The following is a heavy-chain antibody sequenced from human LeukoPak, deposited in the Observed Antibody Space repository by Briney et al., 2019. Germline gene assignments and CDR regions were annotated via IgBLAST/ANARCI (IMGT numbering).Heavy chain of an antibody. D-gene: IGHD3-10*01. CDR1: GGSISSSSYY. Sequence: SETLSLTCTVSGGSISSSSYYWGWIRQPPGKGLEWIGSIYYSGSTNYNPSLKSRVTIPVTPCKNHFSLTLSPVTTADTAVYYCASGGYYYEPPGGWFDPWGQGTMVTVSS. CDR3: ASGGYYYEPPGGWFDP. V-gene: IGHV4-39*07. J-gene: IGHJ5*02. CDR2: IYYSGST.